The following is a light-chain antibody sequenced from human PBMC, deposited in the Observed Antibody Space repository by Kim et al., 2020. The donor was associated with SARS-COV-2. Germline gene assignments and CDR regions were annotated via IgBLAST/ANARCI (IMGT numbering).Light chain of an antibody. V-gene: IGKV1-33*01. CDR3: QQYDNLPYT. Sequence: DIQMTQSPSSLSASVGDRVTITCQASQDISNYLNWYQQKPGKAPKLLIYDASNLETGVPSRFGGSGSGTDFTFTISSLQPVDIATYYCQQYDNLPYTFGQGTKLEI. CDR1: QDISNY. CDR2: DAS. J-gene: IGKJ2*01.